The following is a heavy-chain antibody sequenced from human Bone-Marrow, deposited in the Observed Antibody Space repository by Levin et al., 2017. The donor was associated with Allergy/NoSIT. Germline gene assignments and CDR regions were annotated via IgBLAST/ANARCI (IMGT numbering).Heavy chain of an antibody. CDR1: GFTFRSYA. J-gene: IGHJ6*02. Sequence: GGSLRLSCVASGFTFRSYALNWVRQAPGKGLEWLAIISSDGNTYSYADSLKGRFTISRDNSKNTMFLQMTSLRGEDTATYFCARERVSALSIDYLYSMDLWGQGTTVIVS. CDR2: ISSDGNTY. V-gene: IGHV3-30*04. D-gene: IGHD4/OR15-4a*01. CDR3: ARERVSALSIDYLYSMDL.